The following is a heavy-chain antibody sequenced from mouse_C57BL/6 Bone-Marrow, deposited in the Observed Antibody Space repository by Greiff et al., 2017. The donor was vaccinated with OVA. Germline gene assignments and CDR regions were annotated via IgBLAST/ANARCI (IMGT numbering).Heavy chain of an antibody. CDR1: GYTFTSYG. V-gene: IGHV1-81*01. CDR3: ARIDYYGSVFDY. J-gene: IGHJ2*01. CDR2: IYPRSGNT. D-gene: IGHD1-1*01. Sequence: VMLVESGAELARPGASVKLSCKASGYTFTSYGISWVKQRTGQGLEWIGEIYPRSGNTYYNEKFKGKATLTADKSSSTAYMELRSLTSEDSAVYFCARIDYYGSVFDYWGQGTTLTVSS.